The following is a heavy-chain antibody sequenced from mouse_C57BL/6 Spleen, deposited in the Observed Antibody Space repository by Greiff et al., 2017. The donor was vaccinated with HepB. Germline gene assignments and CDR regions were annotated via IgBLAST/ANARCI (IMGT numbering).Heavy chain of an antibody. V-gene: IGHV1-69*01. CDR2: IDPSDSYT. D-gene: IGHD1-1*01. CDR1: GYTFTSYW. J-gene: IGHJ2*01. CDR3: ARGITTVVATDY. Sequence: QVQLQQPGAELVMPGASVKLSCKASGYTFTSYWMHWVKQRPGQGLEWIGEIDPSDSYTNYNQKFKGKSTLTVDKSSSPASMQLSSLTAEDSAVYYCARGITTVVATDYWGQGTTRTVSS.